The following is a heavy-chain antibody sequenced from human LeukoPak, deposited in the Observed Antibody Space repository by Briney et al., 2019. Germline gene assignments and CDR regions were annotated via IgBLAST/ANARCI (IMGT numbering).Heavy chain of an antibody. CDR3: ARDRGGGSWREAYYYGMDV. J-gene: IGHJ6*02. V-gene: IGHV3-11*01. D-gene: IGHD2-15*01. CDR1: GFTLSDYY. Sequence: GGSLRLSCAASGFTLSDYYMSWIRQAPGKGLEWVSYISSSGSTIYYADSVKGRFTISRDNAKNSLYLQMNSLRAEDTAVYYCARDRGGGSWREAYYYGMDVWGQGTTVTVSS. CDR2: ISSSGSTI.